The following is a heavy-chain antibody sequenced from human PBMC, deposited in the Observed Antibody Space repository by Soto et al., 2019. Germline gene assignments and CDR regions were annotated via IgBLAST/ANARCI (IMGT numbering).Heavy chain of an antibody. V-gene: IGHV5-51*01. CDR3: ATPGIAVARVYSVDY. CDR1: GYSFTSYW. Sequence: PGESLKISCKGSGYSFTSYWIGWVRQMPGKGLEWMGLIYPCDSDTRYSPSFQGQVTISADKSISTAYLQWSSLKASDTAMYYCATPGIAVARVYSVDYWGQGTLVTVSS. D-gene: IGHD6-19*01. CDR2: IYPCDSDT. J-gene: IGHJ4*02.